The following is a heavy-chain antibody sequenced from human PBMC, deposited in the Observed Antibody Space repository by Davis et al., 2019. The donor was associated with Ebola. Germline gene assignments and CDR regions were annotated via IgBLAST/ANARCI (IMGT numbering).Heavy chain of an antibody. V-gene: IGHV3-11*03. Sequence: GGSLRLSCAASGFTFSDYYMTWIRQAPGKGLEWLSYISGTSIYTNSADPLKGRLTVSRDNAKNSLYLKMDSLRPEETAMYYCSSWVSSHFDFWGRGTLVTVSS. CDR1: GFTFSDYY. J-gene: IGHJ4*02. D-gene: IGHD6-13*01. CDR3: SSWVSSHFDF. CDR2: ISGTSIYT.